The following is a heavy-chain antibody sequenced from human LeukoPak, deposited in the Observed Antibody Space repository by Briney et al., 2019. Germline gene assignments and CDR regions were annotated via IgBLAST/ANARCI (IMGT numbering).Heavy chain of an antibody. D-gene: IGHD6-19*01. CDR2: ISGSGGST. CDR3: VKGDTPRYSSGWYFDY. V-gene: IGHV3-23*01. Sequence: GGSLRLSCAASGFTFSSYAMSWVRQAPGKGLEWVSAISGSGGSTYYADSVKGRFTISRDNSKNTLYLQMNSLRAEDTAVYYCVKGDTPRYSSGWYFDYWGQGTLVTVSS. J-gene: IGHJ4*02. CDR1: GFTFSSYA.